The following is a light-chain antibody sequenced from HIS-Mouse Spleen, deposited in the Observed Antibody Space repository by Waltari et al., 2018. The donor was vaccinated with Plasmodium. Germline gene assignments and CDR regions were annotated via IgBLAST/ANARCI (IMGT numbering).Light chain of an antibody. CDR2: DDS. V-gene: IGLV3-21*02. J-gene: IGLJ3*02. CDR1: NIGRNS. CDR3: QVWDSSSDHWV. Sequence: SYVLTQPPSVSVAPGQTARITCGGNNIGRNSVHWYQQKPGQAPVLVVYDDSDRPSWIPERFSGSNSGNTATLTISRVEAGDEADYYCQVWDSSSDHWVFGGGTKLTVL.